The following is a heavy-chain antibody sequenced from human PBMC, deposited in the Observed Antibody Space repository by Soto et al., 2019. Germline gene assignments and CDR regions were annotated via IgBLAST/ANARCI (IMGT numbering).Heavy chain of an antibody. CDR3: ARALYDTDSLPVGADPRYYAMDV. J-gene: IGHJ6*02. V-gene: IGHV1-46*01. Sequence: ASVKGSCKTSQYRFTIYCVHWVLQANGQGLDWMGIINPSGGSTNYAHRFQGRVTMTRDTSTSTVFMELSSLRSEDTAVYFCARALYDTDSLPVGADPRYYAMDVWGLGTTVTVSS. D-gene: IGHD3-22*01. CDR2: INPSGGST. CDR1: QYRFTIYC.